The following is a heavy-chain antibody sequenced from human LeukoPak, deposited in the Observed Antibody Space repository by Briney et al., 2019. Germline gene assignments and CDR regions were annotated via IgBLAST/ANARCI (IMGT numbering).Heavy chain of an antibody. CDR1: GFTVSGNY. CDR3: ARGPRGSGSFDF. J-gene: IGHJ4*02. D-gene: IGHD3-10*01. Sequence: GGSLRLSCAASGFTVSGNYMSWVRQAPGKGLEWVSVIYTGGSTYYADSVKGRFTIFRDNSKNTLYLQMDSLRAEDTAVYYCARGPRGSGSFDFWGQGTLVTVSS. CDR2: IYTGGST. V-gene: IGHV3-53*01.